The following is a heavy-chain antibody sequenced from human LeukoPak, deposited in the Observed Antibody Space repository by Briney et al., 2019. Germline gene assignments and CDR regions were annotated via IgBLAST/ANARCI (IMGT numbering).Heavy chain of an antibody. J-gene: IGHJ4*02. Sequence: AGKVSCKASGGTFSSYPISWVRQAPGQGLEWMGRIIPIFGTANYAQQFQGRVKINTDESTSTASMELSTLRSEATAVYYCARGLGARDYWGQGTLVTVSS. CDR1: GGTFSSYP. D-gene: IGHD3-10*01. CDR2: IIPIFGTA. V-gene: IGHV1-69*05. CDR3: ARGLGARDY.